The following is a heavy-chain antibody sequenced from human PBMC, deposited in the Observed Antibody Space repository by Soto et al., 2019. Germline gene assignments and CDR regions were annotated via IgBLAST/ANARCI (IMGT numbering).Heavy chain of an antibody. CDR2: IYSSGNT. CDR1: GASVSSGDYY. J-gene: IGHJ5*02. Sequence: SETLSLTCTVSGASVSSGDYYWTWIRQPPGKDLEWIGYIYSSGNTNYNPSLRSRVTMSKDTSKNQFSLKLNSVIAADTAVYYCARRVTGGGERFDPWGLGTLVTVPQ. V-gene: IGHV4-30-4*01. D-gene: IGHD7-27*01. CDR3: ARRVTGGGERFDP.